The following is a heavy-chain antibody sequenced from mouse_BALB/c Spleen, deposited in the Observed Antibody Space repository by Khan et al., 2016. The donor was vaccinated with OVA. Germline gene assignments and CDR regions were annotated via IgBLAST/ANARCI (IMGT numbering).Heavy chain of an antibody. Sequence: EVELVESGPGLLKPPQSLSLTRTVTGYSITSDYAWNWIRQFPGNKLEWMAYIGYSGSTIYNPSLRSRISITRDTSKNQFFLQLNSMTPKATASYYFASGRLLLRYPDYFDYWGQGTTRTVSS. CDR3: ASGRLLLRYPDYFDY. V-gene: IGHV3-2*02. CDR1: GYSITSDYA. CDR2: IGYSGST. J-gene: IGHJ2*01. D-gene: IGHD1-1*01.